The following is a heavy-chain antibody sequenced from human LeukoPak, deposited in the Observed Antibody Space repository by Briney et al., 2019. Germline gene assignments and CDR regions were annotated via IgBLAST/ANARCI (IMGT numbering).Heavy chain of an antibody. J-gene: IGHJ5*02. CDR3: ASFDGRITMVRGVIP. Sequence: ASVKVSCKVSGYTLTELSMHWVRQAPGQGLEWMGWINPNSGGTNYAQKFQGRVTMTRDTSISTAYMELSRLRSDDTAVYYCASFDGRITMVRGVIPWGQGTLVTVSS. CDR2: INPNSGGT. V-gene: IGHV1-2*02. D-gene: IGHD3-10*01. CDR1: GYTLTELS.